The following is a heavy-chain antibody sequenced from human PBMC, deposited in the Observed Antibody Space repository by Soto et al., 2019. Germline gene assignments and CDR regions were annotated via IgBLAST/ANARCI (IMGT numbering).Heavy chain of an antibody. CDR1: GGSISSSSYY. J-gene: IGHJ5*02. V-gene: IGHV4-39*01. CDR2: IYYSGST. CDR3: ARNIVVVPAAINLNWFDP. D-gene: IGHD2-2*01. Sequence: QLQLQESGPGLVKPSETLSLTCTVSGGSISSSSYYWGWIRQPPGKGLEWIGSIYYSGSTYYNASLKSRGTISVNTSKIQFSMTLSSVTAADPAVYYCARNIVVVPAAINLNWFDPWGQGTLVTVSS.